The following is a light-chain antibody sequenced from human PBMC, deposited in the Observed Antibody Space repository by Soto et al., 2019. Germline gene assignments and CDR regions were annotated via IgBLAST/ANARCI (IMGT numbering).Light chain of an antibody. J-gene: IGLJ3*02. V-gene: IGLV2-14*01. Sequence: QSALTQPASVSGSPGQSITISCTGTSSDVGGYNHVSWYQQHPGKAPKLMIYDVSNRPSGVSNRFSGSKSANTASLTISGLQAEDEADYYCNSYTSSSTWVFGGGTKLTVL. CDR1: SSDVGGYNH. CDR3: NSYTSSSTWV. CDR2: DVS.